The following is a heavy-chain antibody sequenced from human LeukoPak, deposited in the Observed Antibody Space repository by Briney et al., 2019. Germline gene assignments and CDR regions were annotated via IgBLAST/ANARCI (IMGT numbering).Heavy chain of an antibody. CDR3: ARGRGGYSGYGYTLYYYYMDV. CDR2: INHSGST. J-gene: IGHJ6*03. D-gene: IGHD5-12*01. V-gene: IGHV4-34*01. CDR1: GGSFSGYY. Sequence: PSETLSLTCAVYGGSFSGYYWSWIRQSPGKGLEWIGEINHSGSTNYNLSLKSRVTISVDTSKNQFFLKLSSVTAADTAVYYCARGRGGYSGYGYTLYYYYMDVWGKGTTVTVSS.